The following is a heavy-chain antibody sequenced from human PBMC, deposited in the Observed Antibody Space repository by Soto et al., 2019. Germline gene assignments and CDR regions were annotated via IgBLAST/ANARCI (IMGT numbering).Heavy chain of an antibody. CDR1: GFTFSSYG. CDR3: AREPRRSSFDY. V-gene: IGHV3-33*01. CDR2: IGYDGSNK. Sequence: QVQLVESGGGVVQPGRSLRLSCAASGFTFSSYGMHWVRQAPGKGLEWVSVIGYDGSNKYYADSVKGRFTISRDNSKNTLYLQMKSVRAEDTAVYYCAREPRRSSFDYWGQGTLVTVSS. D-gene: IGHD6-13*01. J-gene: IGHJ4*02.